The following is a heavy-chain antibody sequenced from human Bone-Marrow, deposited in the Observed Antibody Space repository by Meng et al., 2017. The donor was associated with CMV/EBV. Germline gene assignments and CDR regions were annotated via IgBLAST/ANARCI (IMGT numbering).Heavy chain of an antibody. CDR1: GYTFTSYG. CDR2: ISAYNGNT. V-gene: IGHV1-18*01. Sequence: ASVKVSCKASGYTFTSYGISWVRQAPGQGLEWMGWISAYNGNTKYAQKLQGRVTMTTDTSTSTAYMELRSLRSDDTAVYYCARDHKGSGSYGPLQDYWGQGTLVTVYS. D-gene: IGHD3-10*01. J-gene: IGHJ4*02. CDR3: ARDHKGSGSYGPLQDY.